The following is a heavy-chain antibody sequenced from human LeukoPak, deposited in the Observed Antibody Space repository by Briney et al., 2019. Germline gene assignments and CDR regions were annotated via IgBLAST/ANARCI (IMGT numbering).Heavy chain of an antibody. J-gene: IGHJ4*02. CDR3: VRDGGVSGYDLLDY. CDR2: INQDGSKE. D-gene: IGHD5-12*01. V-gene: IGHV3-7*01. CDR1: GFTFSNYW. Sequence: GGSLRLSCAASGFTFSNYWMTWVRQAPGKGLEWVAHINQDGSKEYYMDSVKARFTISRDNAMNSLSLQMNSLRAEDTAVYYCVRDGGVSGYDLLDYWGRGTLVTVSS.